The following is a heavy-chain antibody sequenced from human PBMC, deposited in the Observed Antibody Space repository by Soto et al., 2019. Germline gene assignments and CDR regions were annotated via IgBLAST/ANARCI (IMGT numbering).Heavy chain of an antibody. CDR2: IIPIFGTA. CDR1: GGTFSSYA. D-gene: IGHD2-2*01. J-gene: IGHJ6*02. V-gene: IGHV1-69*13. Sequence: SVKVSCKASGGTFSSYAISWVRQAPGQGLEWMGGIIPIFGTANYAQKFQGRVTITADESTSTAYMELSSLRSEDTAVYYCARGSKGYCSSTRCYVYYGMDVWGQGTTVTVSS. CDR3: ARGSKGYCSSTRCYVYYGMDV.